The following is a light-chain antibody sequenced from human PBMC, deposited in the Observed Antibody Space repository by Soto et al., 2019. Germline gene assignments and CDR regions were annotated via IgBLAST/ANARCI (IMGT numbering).Light chain of an antibody. CDR1: QSVNSC. CDR2: DTF. J-gene: IGKJ2*01. Sequence: EIVLTQSPATLSLSPGERATLSCTASQSVNSCLAWYQHRPGQAPRLLIYDTFNRATGVPARFSGSGSGTDFTLTISSLEPEDFAVYYCQHRTSRYTFGQGTKVDIK. CDR3: QHRTSRYT. V-gene: IGKV3-11*01.